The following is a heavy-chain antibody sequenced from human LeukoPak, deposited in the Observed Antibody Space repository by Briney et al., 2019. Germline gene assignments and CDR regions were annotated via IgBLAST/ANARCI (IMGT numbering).Heavy chain of an antibody. Sequence: SETLSLTCTVSGASIIGSRYYWRWIRQPPGKGLEWIGSIYYSGSTYYNPSLKSRVTISVDTSKNQFSLKLSSVTAADTAVYYCARHQDNISGWYGNFDYWGQGTLVIVSS. CDR1: GASIIGSRYY. D-gene: IGHD6-19*01. J-gene: IGHJ4*02. CDR2: IYYSGST. V-gene: IGHV4-39*01. CDR3: ARHQDNISGWYGNFDY.